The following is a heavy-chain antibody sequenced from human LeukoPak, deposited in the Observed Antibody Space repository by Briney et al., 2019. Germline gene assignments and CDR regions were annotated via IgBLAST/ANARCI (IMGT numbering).Heavy chain of an antibody. V-gene: IGHV3-21*01. Sequence: GGSLRLSCAASGFTFSSYSMNWVRQAPGKGLEWVSSISSSSSYIYYADSVKGRFTIPRDNAKNSLYLQMNSLRAEDTAVYYCARVAYYYDSSGCDWGQGTLVTVSS. CDR2: ISSSSSYI. CDR3: ARVAYYYDSSGCD. CDR1: GFTFSSYS. J-gene: IGHJ4*02. D-gene: IGHD3-22*01.